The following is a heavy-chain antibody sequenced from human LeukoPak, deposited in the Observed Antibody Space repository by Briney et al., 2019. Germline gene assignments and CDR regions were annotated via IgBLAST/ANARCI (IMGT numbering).Heavy chain of an antibody. Sequence: SETLSLTCAVSAYSMSSGYRWGWIRQPPGKGLEWIGSIYHSGITYYNPSLKSRVTISVDTSNNQFSLELTPVTAADTAVYYCARYRDGLSPFDNWGQRTLVTVSS. D-gene: IGHD5-24*01. CDR1: AYSMSSGYR. CDR3: ARYRDGLSPFDN. CDR2: IYHSGIT. J-gene: IGHJ4*02. V-gene: IGHV4-38-2*01.